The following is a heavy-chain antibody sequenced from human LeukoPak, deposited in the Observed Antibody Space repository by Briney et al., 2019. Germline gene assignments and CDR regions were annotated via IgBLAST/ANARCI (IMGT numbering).Heavy chain of an antibody. Sequence: PGGSLRLSCAASGSTFSRHSMNWVRPAPGKGLEWGSYICSGSSYIYYADSVRGRFTISRDNAENSLYLQMNSLRGEDTAVYYCARGGLNYADASDIWGQGTMVTVSS. CDR3: ARGGLNYADASDI. D-gene: IGHD4-11*01. CDR1: GSTFSRHS. CDR2: ICSGSSYI. V-gene: IGHV3-21*01. J-gene: IGHJ3*02.